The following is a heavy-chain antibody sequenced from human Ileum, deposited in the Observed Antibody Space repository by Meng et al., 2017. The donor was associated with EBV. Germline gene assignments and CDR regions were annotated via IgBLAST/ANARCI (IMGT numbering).Heavy chain of an antibody. D-gene: IGHD3-10*01. CDR2: IYWDDDK. J-gene: IGHJ4*02. Sequence: QITLKGSGPTLVKPTQTLTLTCTFSGFSLNTGGMAVSWIRQPPGKALEWLALIYWDDDKRYSPSLKTRLTITKDTSKNQVVLTMTNMDPVDTATYYCARRSFAAGSPDYWGQGTLVTVSS. V-gene: IGHV2-5*02. CDR3: ARRSFAAGSPDY. CDR1: GFSLNTGGMA.